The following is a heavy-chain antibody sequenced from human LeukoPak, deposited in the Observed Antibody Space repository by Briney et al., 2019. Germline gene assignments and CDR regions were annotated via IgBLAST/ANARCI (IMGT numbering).Heavy chain of an antibody. D-gene: IGHD6-13*01. CDR2: ISYDGSNK. V-gene: IGHV3-30*01. Sequence: GGSLRLSCAASGFTFSSYAMHWVRQAPGKGLEWVAVISYDGSNKYYADSVKGRFTISRGNSKNTLYLQMNSLRAEDTAVYYCARSNVAIAAAGSHDYRGQGTLVTVSS. J-gene: IGHJ4*02. CDR1: GFTFSSYA. CDR3: ARSNVAIAAAGSHDY.